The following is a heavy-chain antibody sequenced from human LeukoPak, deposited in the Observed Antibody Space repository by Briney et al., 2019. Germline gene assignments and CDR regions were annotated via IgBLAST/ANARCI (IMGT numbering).Heavy chain of an antibody. D-gene: IGHD3-22*01. CDR3: ARRDDSSGYHKIFDY. CDR1: GGSIGSYY. CDR2: IYYGENT. Sequence: SETLSLTCTVSGGSIGSYYWSWIRQPPGKGLEWIGYIYYGENTYYNPSLKSRVTISIDTSKNQFYLKLSSLTAADTAVYYCARRDDSSGYHKIFDYWGPGTLVTVSS. J-gene: IGHJ4*02. V-gene: IGHV4-59*04.